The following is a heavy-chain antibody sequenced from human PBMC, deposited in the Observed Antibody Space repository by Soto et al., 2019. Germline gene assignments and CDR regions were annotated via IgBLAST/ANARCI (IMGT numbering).Heavy chain of an antibody. CDR2: INHSGST. CDR1: GGSFSGYY. Sequence: QVQLQQWGAGLLKPSETLSLTCAVYGGSFSGYYWSWIRQPPGKGLEWIGEINHSGSTNYNPSLKSRVXXSXDXXKNQFSLKLSSVTAADTAVYYCARTALDSGPWFDPWGQGTLVTVSS. J-gene: IGHJ5*02. D-gene: IGHD5-12*01. CDR3: ARTALDSGPWFDP. V-gene: IGHV4-34*01.